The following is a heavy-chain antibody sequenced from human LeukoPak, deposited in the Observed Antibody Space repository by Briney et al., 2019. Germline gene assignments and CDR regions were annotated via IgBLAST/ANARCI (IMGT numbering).Heavy chain of an antibody. J-gene: IGHJ1*01. D-gene: IGHD3-10*01. CDR3: AKVGGSGSYLLFQH. CDR2: ISGSGGST. Sequence: GGSLRLSCAASGFTFSSYAMSWVRQAPGKGLEWVSAISGSGGSTYYADSVKGWFTISRDNSKNTLYLQMNSLRAEDTAVYYCAKVGGSGSYLLFQHWGQGTLVTVSS. V-gene: IGHV3-23*01. CDR1: GFTFSSYA.